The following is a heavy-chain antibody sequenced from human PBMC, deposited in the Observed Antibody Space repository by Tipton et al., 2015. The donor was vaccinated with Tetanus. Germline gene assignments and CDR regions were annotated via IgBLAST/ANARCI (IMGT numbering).Heavy chain of an antibody. CDR3: ARGGDTYFGSSCFYDW. D-gene: IGHD3-22*01. V-gene: IGHV4-31*03. J-gene: IGHJ4*02. CDR2: IYYTGNT. CDR1: GGSINSGGYY. Sequence: LRLSCTVSGGSINSGGYYWSWLRQHPGKGLEWIGYIYYTGNTYYNPSLKSRVTISVDTSNNQFTLRLISVTAADTAVYYRARGGDTYFGSSCFYDWWGQGTRVTVSS.